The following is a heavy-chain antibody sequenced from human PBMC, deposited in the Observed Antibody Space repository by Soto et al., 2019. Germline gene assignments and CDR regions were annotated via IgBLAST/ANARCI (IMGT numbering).Heavy chain of an antibody. Sequence: PGGSLRLSCAASGFTFSNYGMHWVRQAPGKGLEWVAVVWHDGKTKYYADSVEGRFTISRDNSRNTLFLQMNSLRAEDTAVYHCARDRGSDDPIDYWGQGTLVTVSS. CDR3: ARDRGSDDPIDY. CDR1: GFTFSNYG. V-gene: IGHV3-33*01. D-gene: IGHD3-10*01. CDR2: VWHDGKTK. J-gene: IGHJ4*02.